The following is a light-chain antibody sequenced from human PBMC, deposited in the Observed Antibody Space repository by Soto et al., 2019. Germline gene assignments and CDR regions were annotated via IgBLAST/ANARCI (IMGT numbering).Light chain of an antibody. CDR1: QSLSSW. Sequence: DIQMTQSPSTLSASVGDRVTITCRASQSLSSWLAWYQQKPGKAPKLLIYDASSLESGVPSRFSGSGSGTEFSLTISSLQPDDFATYYCQQSNSYLYTFGQGTKLEIK. CDR3: QQSNSYLYT. V-gene: IGKV1-5*01. J-gene: IGKJ2*01. CDR2: DAS.